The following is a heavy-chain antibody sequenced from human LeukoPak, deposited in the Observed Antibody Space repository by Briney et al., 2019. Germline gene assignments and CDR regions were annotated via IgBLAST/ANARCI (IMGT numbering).Heavy chain of an antibody. CDR2: IYNGGII. J-gene: IGHJ5*02. D-gene: IGHD3-10*01. Sequence: PSETLSLTCTVSGDSISRYHWSWIRQPAGKGLEWIGRIYNGGIITYNPSLKSRVTMSIDTSNNQFSLRLRFVTAADTAVYYCARDSGTTGEVKFDPWGQGTLVTVSS. CDR1: GDSISRYH. CDR3: ARDSGTTGEVKFDP. V-gene: IGHV4-4*07.